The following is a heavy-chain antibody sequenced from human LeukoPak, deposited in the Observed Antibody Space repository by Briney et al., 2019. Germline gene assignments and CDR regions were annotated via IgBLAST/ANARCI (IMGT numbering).Heavy chain of an antibody. CDR2: ILYDGSNK. J-gene: IGHJ5*02. Sequence: GGSLRLSCAASGFTFSSYGMHWVRQAPGKGLEWVAVILYDGSNKYYADSVKGRFTISRDNSKNTLYLQMNSLRAEDTAVYYCAKDQIAAAGNRFNWFDPWGQGTLVTVSS. V-gene: IGHV3-30*18. CDR1: GFTFSSYG. CDR3: AKDQIAAAGNRFNWFDP. D-gene: IGHD6-13*01.